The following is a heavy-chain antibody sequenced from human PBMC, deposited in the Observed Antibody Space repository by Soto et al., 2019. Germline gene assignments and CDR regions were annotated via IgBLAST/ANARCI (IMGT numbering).Heavy chain of an antibody. CDR3: AKSNIVVVTAHFDY. CDR2: ISGSGGST. J-gene: IGHJ4*02. Sequence: PGGSLRLSCASSGFTFISYAMSWVRQAPGKGLEWVSAISGSGGSTYYADSVKGRFTISRDNSKNTLYLQMNSPRAEDTAVYYCAKSNIVVVTAHFDYWGQGTLVTVSS. V-gene: IGHV3-23*01. D-gene: IGHD2-21*02. CDR1: GFTFISYA.